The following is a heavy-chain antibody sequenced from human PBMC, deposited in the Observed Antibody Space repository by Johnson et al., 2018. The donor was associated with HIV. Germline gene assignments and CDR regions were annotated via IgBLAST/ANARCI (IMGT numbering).Heavy chain of an antibody. CDR2: IYSGGST. CDR3: AKDQGGSYPYDAFDI. J-gene: IGHJ3*02. CDR1: GLSVSYGY. Sequence: VQLVESGGGLIQPGGSLRLSCAASGLSVSYGYMTWVRQAPGKGLEWVSVIYSGGSTYYADSVKGRFTISRDNSKNTLYLQMNSLRAEDTAVYYCAKDQGGSYPYDAFDIWGQGTMVTVSS. V-gene: IGHV3-53*01. D-gene: IGHD1-26*01.